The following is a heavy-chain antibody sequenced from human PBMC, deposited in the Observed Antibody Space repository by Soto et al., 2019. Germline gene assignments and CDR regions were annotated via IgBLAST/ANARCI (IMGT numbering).Heavy chain of an antibody. Sequence: GGSLRLSCAASGFTFRTYYMIWVRQAPGKGLEWVSSISAGSTNIYYAPSVKGRFTISRDNAKNSLYLQINSLRAEDTAVYYCARQYPSSSRHFDHWGQGTLVTVSS. D-gene: IGHD6-6*01. V-gene: IGHV3-21*01. J-gene: IGHJ4*02. CDR1: GFTFRTYY. CDR3: ARQYPSSSRHFDH. CDR2: ISAGSTNI.